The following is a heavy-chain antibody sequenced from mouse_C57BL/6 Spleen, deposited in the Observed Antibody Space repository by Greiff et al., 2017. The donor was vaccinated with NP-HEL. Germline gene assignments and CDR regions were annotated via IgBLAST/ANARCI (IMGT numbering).Heavy chain of an antibody. CDR2: IYPGDGDT. D-gene: IGHD2-10*01. CDR3: AREALPWYFDV. J-gene: IGHJ1*03. V-gene: IGHV1-80*01. CDR1: GYAFSSYW. Sequence: VQLQQSGAELVKPGASVKISCKASGYAFSSYWMNWVKQRPGKGLEWIGQIYPGDGDTNYNGKFKGKATLTADKSSSTAYLQLSSLTSEDSAVYFCAREALPWYFDVWGTGTTVTVSS.